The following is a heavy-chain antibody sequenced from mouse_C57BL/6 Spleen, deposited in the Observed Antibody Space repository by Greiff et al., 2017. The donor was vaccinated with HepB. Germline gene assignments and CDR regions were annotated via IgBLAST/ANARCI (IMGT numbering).Heavy chain of an antibody. CDR1: GYTFTSYW. V-gene: IGHV1-69*01. J-gene: IGHJ4*01. D-gene: IGHD2-3*01. CDR2: IDPSDSYT. Sequence: QVQLQQPGAELVKPGASVKMSCKASGYTFTSYWITWVKQRPGQGLEWIGEIDPSDSYTNYNQKFKGKSTLTVDKSSSTAYMQLSSLTSEDSAVYYCARRDDGYYDAMDYWGQGTSVTVSS. CDR3: ARRDDGYYDAMDY.